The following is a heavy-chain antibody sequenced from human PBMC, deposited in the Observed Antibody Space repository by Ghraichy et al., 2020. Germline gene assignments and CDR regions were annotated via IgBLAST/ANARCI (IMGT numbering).Heavy chain of an antibody. CDR2: INHSGST. V-gene: IGHV4-34*01. CDR1: GGSFSGYY. CDR3: AREKFVTMIVLTNYGMDV. Sequence: SETLSLTCAVYGGSFSGYYWSWIRQPPGKGLEWIGEINHSGSTNYNPSLKSRVTISVDMSKNQFSLKLSSVTAADTAVYYCAREKFVTMIVLTNYGMDVWGQGTTVTVSS. J-gene: IGHJ6*02. D-gene: IGHD3-22*01.